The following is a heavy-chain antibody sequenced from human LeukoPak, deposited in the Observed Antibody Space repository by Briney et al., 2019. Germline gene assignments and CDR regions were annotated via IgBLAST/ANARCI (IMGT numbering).Heavy chain of an antibody. D-gene: IGHD1-26*01. Sequence: ASVKVSCKVSGYTLTELSMHWVRQAPGKGLEWMGGFAPEDGETIYAQQFQGRVTMTEDTSTDTAYMELSSLRSEDTAVYYCATDGSGSPYYFDYWGQGTLVTVSS. CDR3: ATDGSGSPYYFDY. CDR1: GYTLTELS. CDR2: FAPEDGET. V-gene: IGHV1-24*01. J-gene: IGHJ4*02.